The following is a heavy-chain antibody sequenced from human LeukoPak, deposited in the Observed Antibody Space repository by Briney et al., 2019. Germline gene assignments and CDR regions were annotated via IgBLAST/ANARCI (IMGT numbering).Heavy chain of an antibody. D-gene: IGHD2-2*01. Sequence: PGGSLRLSCVGSGFTFSSYAMNWVRQAPGKGLEWVSSISSNNNIYYADSVKGRFTISRDNAKDSPSLQMNSLRGEDTAAYYCGREDCNNVRCYGASDAWGQGTLVTVSS. V-gene: IGHV3-69-1*01. CDR1: GFTFSSYA. CDR3: GREDCNNVRCYGASDA. CDR2: ISSNNNI. J-gene: IGHJ5*02.